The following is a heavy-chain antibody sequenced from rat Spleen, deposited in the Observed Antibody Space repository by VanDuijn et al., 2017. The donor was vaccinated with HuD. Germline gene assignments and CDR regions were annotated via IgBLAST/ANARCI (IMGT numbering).Heavy chain of an antibody. V-gene: IGHV3-1*01. CDR1: GYSITSNY. CDR2: IDYSGRT. CDR3: TRGLSMSSTNYYYALFAY. Sequence: EVQLQESGPGLVKPSQSLSLTCSVTGYSITSNYWGWIRKFPGNKMEWMGYIDYSGRTSYNPSLKSRISITRDTSKNQFFLQLNSVTTEDTATYYCTRGLSMSSTNYYYALFAYWGQGTLDTVSS. J-gene: IGHJ3*01. D-gene: IGHD1-6*01.